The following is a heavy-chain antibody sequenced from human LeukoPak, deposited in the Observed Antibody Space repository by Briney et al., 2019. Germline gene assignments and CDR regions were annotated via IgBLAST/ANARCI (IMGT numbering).Heavy chain of an antibody. CDR3: ASSSGWYCYYYYMDV. CDR1: GYTFTSYA. J-gene: IGHJ6*03. CDR2: INTNTGNP. V-gene: IGHV7-4-1*02. Sequence: ASVKVSCKASGYTFTSYAMNWVRQAPGQGLEWMGWINTNTGNPTYAQGFTGRFVFSLDTSVSTAYLQISSLKAEDTAVYYCASSSGWYCYYYYMDVWGKGTTVTVSS. D-gene: IGHD6-19*01.